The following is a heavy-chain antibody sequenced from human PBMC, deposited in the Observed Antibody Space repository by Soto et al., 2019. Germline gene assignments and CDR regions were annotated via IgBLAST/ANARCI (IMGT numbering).Heavy chain of an antibody. CDR2: IIPIFGTA. Sequence: SVKVSFQASGCTFSSYAISWVRQAPGQGLEWMGGIIPIFGTANYAQKFQGRVTITADESTSTAYMELSSLRSEDTAVYYCARHHSGTYSGFEPWGQGTLVLVS. CDR3: ARHHSGTYSGFEP. J-gene: IGHJ5*02. V-gene: IGHV1-69*13. CDR1: GCTFSSYA. D-gene: IGHD1-26*01.